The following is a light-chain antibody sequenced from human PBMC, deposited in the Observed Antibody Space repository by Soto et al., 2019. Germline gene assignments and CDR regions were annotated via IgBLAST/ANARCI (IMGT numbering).Light chain of an antibody. CDR3: QQANSFPLT. CDR1: QGINRW. CDR2: AAS. J-gene: IGKJ4*01. Sequence: DIPMTQSPSSVSASVGDRVIITCRASQGINRWLAWYQQKPGKAPRLLISAASRLQSGVPASFSGSESGTEFTLTISSLQPEDFAIYYCQQANSFPLTFGGGTKVGI. V-gene: IGKV1-12*01.